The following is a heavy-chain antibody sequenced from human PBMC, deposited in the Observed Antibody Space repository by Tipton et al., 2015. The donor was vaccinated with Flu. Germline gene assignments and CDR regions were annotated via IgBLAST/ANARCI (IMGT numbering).Heavy chain of an antibody. V-gene: IGHV1-18*01. D-gene: IGHD4-17*01. Sequence: QLVQSGAEVKKPGASVKVSCKASGYTFTSYGIGWVRQAPGQGLEWMGWISAYNGNTNYAQKLQGRVTMTTDTSTSTAYMELRSLRSDDTAVYYCTRKGRYGDYATSAFDIWGQGTMVTVSS. CDR3: TRKGRYGDYATSAFDI. J-gene: IGHJ3*02. CDR1: GYTFTSYG. CDR2: ISAYNGNT.